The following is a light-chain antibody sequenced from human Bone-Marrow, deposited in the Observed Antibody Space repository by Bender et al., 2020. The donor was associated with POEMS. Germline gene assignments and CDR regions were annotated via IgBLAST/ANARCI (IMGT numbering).Light chain of an antibody. CDR3: SSYAGNNNLAV. CDR2: EVF. CDR1: SSDIGGYNY. J-gene: IGLJ1*01. V-gene: IGLV2-8*01. Sequence: QSALTQPASVSGSPGQSITISCTGTSSDIGGYNYVSWYQQHPGEAPKLIIYEVFKRPSGVPDRFSGSKSGNTASLTVSGLQAEDEADYYCSSYAGNNNLAVFGTGTEVTVL.